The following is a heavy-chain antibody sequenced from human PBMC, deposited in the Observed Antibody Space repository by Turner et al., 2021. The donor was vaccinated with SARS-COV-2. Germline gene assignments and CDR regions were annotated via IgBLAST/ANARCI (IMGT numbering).Heavy chain of an antibody. J-gene: IGHJ6*02. V-gene: IGHV4-39*01. D-gene: IGHD3-22*01. Sequence: QLQLQESGPGLVKPSETLYLTCTVAGGSISSSSYYWGWIRQPPGKGLEWIGNIYYSGGTYYNPSLKSRVTISVDTAKNQFSLKLSSVTATDTAVYYCARRLVVQGTDDYSYYYGMDVWGQGTTVTVSS. CDR1: GGSISSSSYY. CDR2: IYYSGGT. CDR3: ARRLVVQGTDDYSYYYGMDV.